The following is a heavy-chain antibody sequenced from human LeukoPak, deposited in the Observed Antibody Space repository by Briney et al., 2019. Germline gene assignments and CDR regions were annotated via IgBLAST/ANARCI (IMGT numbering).Heavy chain of an antibody. CDR3: ARDRGYGDYLNYFDY. Sequence: SETLSLTCTVSGGSISNYYWSWIRQPPGKGLEWIGYIYYSGRTKYNPSLKSRVTISVDTSKNQFSLNLSSVTAADTAVYYCARDRGYGDYLNYFDYWGQGTLVTVSS. D-gene: IGHD4-17*01. V-gene: IGHV4-59*01. J-gene: IGHJ4*02. CDR1: GGSISNYY. CDR2: IYYSGRT.